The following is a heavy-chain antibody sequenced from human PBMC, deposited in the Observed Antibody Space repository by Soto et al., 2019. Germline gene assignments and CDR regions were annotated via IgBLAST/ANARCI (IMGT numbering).Heavy chain of an antibody. CDR3: ARAISIYGVVTYGLDV. V-gene: IGHV4-59*01. D-gene: IGHD3-3*01. J-gene: IGHJ6*02. CDR1: AASITIYS. Sequence: SETLSLTCTVSAASITIYSWSWVRHTPGKGLEWIGYISYSGGTNYNPSLNSRVTISTHTSNNQFSLRLNSVTAEDTAVYYCARAISIYGVVTYGLDVWGQGTTVTVSS. CDR2: ISYSGGT.